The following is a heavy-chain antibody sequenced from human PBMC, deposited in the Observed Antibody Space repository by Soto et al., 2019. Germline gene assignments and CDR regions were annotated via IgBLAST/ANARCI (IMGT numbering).Heavy chain of an antibody. CDR3: ARRAPWVVVVVAATNAFDY. CDR2: IYYSGST. V-gene: IGHV4-39*01. CDR1: GGSISSSSYY. Sequence: SETLSLTCTVSGGSISSSSYYWGWIRQPPGKGLEWIGSIYYSGSTYYNPSLKSRVTISVDTSKNQFSPKLSSVTAADTAVYYCARRAPWVVVVVAATNAFDYWGQGTLVTVSS. J-gene: IGHJ4*02. D-gene: IGHD2-15*01.